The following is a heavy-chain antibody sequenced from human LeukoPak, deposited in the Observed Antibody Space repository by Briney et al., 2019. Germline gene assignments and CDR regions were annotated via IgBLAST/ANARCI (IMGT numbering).Heavy chain of an antibody. CDR3: ARGRHPGPTWISEY. Sequence: AASVTVSCKASEYTFTSYDINWVRQATGQGLEWMGWMNPNSGNTGYAQKLQGRVTMTRNTSISTAYMELSSLTFEDTAVYYCARGRHPGPTWISEYWGQGTLVTVSS. CDR2: MNPNSGNT. CDR1: EYTFTSYD. D-gene: IGHD5-12*01. J-gene: IGHJ4*02. V-gene: IGHV1-8*01.